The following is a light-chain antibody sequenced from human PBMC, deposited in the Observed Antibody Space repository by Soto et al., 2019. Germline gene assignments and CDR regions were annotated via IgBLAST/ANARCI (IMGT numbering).Light chain of an antibody. CDR3: KSYAGSNTYV. J-gene: IGLJ1*01. CDR2: EVV. V-gene: IGLV2-8*01. CDR1: KNDIGVYDF. Sequence: QALRTQPPSASGSPGQSVTISCTGTKNDIGVYDFVSWYQHHPGKAPRLIIYEVVQRPSGVPDRFSGSKSGNTASLTVSGLQAADEADCFCKSYAGSNTYVFGSGTNVTVL.